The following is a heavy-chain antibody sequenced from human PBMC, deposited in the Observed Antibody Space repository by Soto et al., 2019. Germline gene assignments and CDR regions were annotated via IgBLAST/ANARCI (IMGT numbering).Heavy chain of an antibody. CDR1: GDSVSRNSAA. CDR3: ARLPTRPDYGDYFDY. D-gene: IGHD4-17*01. V-gene: IGHV6-1*01. CDR2: TYYRSKWYN. Sequence: SQTLSLTCDISGDSVSRNSAAWNWIRQSPSRGLEWLGRTYYRSKWYNDYAVSVKSRITINPDTSKNQFSLQLNSVTPEDTAVYYCARLPTRPDYGDYFDYWGQGTLVTVSS. J-gene: IGHJ4*02.